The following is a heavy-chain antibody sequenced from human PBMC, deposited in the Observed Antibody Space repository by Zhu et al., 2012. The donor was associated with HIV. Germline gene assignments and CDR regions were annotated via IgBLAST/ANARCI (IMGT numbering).Heavy chain of an antibody. CDR2: IYYTGTT. Sequence: QVQLHESGPGLVKPSETLSLTCTVSRAPIRSDDFYWSWVRQSRGKGLEWIGYIYYTGTTYYSPSFRGRVNISVDPSKNLFSLNLDSVTAADAAVYYCARGRFSSSVEQWGQGALGHRLL. J-gene: IGHJ4*02. V-gene: IGHV4-30-4*08. D-gene: IGHD6-6*01. CDR3: ARGRFSSSVEQ. CDR1: RAPIRSDDFY.